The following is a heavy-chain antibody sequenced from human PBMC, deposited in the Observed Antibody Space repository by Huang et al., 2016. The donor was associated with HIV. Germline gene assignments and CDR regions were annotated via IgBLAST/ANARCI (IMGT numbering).Heavy chain of an antibody. CDR1: GGSFRNYF. CDR2: INHSGRT. D-gene: IGHD3-9*01. CDR3: ARVEINTLTGYFSSFDN. J-gene: IGHJ4*02. V-gene: IGHV4-34*01. Sequence: QVHLQQWGAGLLKPSEALSLTCAVYGGSFRNYFWSWIRQPPGKGLEWIGEINHSGRTSDSPSFKRRVTISVDTSKNQFSLKLSSVTAADTDVYYCARVEINTLTGYFSSFDNWGQGTLVTVSS.